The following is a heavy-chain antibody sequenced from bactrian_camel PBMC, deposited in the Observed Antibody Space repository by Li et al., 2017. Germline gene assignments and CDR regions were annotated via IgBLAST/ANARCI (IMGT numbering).Heavy chain of an antibody. CDR3: AARGPYCYTKLSVRDFTY. CDR2: IATGSGNT. J-gene: IGHJ4*01. D-gene: IGHD2*01. CDR1: ESKYRIEC. V-gene: IGHV3S54*01. Sequence: HVQLVESGGGSVQTGGSLRLSCVASESKYRIECMGWFRQAPGKEREGVARIATGSGNTYYADSVKGRFTISQDNAKNTVYLQMNSLKPEDTAMYYCAARGPYCYTKLSVRDFTYWGQGTQVTVS.